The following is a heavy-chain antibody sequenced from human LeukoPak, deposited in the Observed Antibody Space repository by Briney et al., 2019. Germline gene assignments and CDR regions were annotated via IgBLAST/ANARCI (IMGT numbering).Heavy chain of an antibody. J-gene: IGHJ4*02. CDR1: GFAFSRYA. CDR3: AKVPTKSSNYYLDF. CDR2: ITSSRDAT. D-gene: IGHD6-13*01. V-gene: IGHV3-23*01. Sequence: GGSLRLSCAASGFAFSRYAMGWGRQAPGRGLEWVSVITSSRDATYYAGLVRGQFTISRDNSKNTLYLHMSSLRAEDTAVYYCAKVPTKSSNYYLDFWGQGTPVTVSS.